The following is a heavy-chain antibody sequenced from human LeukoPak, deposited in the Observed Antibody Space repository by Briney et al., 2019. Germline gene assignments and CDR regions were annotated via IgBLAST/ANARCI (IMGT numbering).Heavy chain of an antibody. CDR2: VSVSGYST. Sequence: GGSVRLSCAAAGLTINSFDMNWVRQAPGKGLEWVERVSVSGYSTYYADSVKGRFTVSRDNAKNSLYLQMNSLRAEDTAVYFCARRFDSWGQGTLVTVSS. CDR3: ARRFDS. V-gene: IGHV3-48*03. CDR1: GLTINSFD. J-gene: IGHJ4*02.